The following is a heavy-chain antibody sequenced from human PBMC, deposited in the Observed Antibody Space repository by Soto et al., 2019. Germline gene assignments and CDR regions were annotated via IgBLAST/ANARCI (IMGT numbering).Heavy chain of an antibody. J-gene: IGHJ4*02. V-gene: IGHV6-1*01. CDR3: ARGNCSGSSCFFGY. D-gene: IGHD2-15*01. Sequence: SQTLSLTCAISGDSVSSNSAAWNWIRQSPSRGLGWLGGTSYRSKWYNDYALSVKSRITINPDTSKNQFSLQLNSVTPEDTAVYYCARGNCSGSSCFFGYWGQGALVTVSS. CDR2: TSYRSKWYN. CDR1: GDSVSSNSAA.